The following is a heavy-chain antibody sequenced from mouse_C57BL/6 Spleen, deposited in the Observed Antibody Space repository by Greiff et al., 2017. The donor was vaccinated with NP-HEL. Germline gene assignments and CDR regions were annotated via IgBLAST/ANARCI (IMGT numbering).Heavy chain of an antibody. Sequence: QVQLKESGAELVRPGTSVKVSCKASGYAFTNYLIEWVKQRPGQGLEWIGVINPGSGGTNYNEKFKGKATLTADKSSSTAYIQLSSLTSEDSAVYFCARGGYWYFDVWGTGTTVTVSS. CDR3: ARGGYWYFDV. J-gene: IGHJ1*03. CDR2: INPGSGGT. V-gene: IGHV1-54*01. CDR1: GYAFTNYL.